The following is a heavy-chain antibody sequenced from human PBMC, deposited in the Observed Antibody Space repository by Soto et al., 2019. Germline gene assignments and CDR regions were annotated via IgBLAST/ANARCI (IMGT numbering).Heavy chain of an antibody. J-gene: IGHJ3*02. Sequence: QVHLQQWGEGLLKPSETLSLTCAVYGGSFSNYYWTWIRQPPGKGLEWIAEINHRGETNCSPYLKGGVIVAVDTSKNQFSLKVNSVTVADTAVYYCARVGSYYERGVSSGAIDIWGQGTTVRVSS. CDR1: GGSFSNYY. V-gene: IGHV4-34*01. CDR3: ARVGSYYERGVSSGAIDI. CDR2: INHRGET. D-gene: IGHD3-16*01.